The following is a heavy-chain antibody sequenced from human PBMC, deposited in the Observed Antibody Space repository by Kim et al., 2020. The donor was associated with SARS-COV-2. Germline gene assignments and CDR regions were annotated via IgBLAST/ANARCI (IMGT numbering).Heavy chain of an antibody. V-gene: IGHV3-53*01. CDR3: ARGLLEDCVSAFDI. Sequence: GGSLRLSCAASGFSVTSNYMYWVRQAPGKGLEWVSVIYTGGKTYYAESVKGRFTVSRDRSENTVYLEMNSLRAEDTAVYYCARGLLEDCVSAFDIWGQG. D-gene: IGHD3-3*01. CDR2: IYTGGKT. CDR1: GFSVTSNY. J-gene: IGHJ3*02.